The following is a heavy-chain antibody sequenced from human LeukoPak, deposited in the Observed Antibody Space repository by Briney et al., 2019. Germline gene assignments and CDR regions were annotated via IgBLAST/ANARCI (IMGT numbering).Heavy chain of an antibody. CDR3: ARAPATSTLRDY. Sequence: GGTLSLSCAASGFTFSSYNMNWVRQAPGKGLEWVIYISSSSSYNYYADSAKGRFTISRDNTTNSLYLQMNSMKAADTSVYACARAPATSTLRDYCGRGKVVTV. D-gene: IGHD2-15*01. CDR2: ISSSSSYN. J-gene: IGHJ4*02. V-gene: IGHV3-21*01. CDR1: GFTFSSYN.